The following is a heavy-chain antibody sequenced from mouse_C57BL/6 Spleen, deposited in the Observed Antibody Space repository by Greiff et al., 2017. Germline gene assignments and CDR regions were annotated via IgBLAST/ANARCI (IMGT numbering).Heavy chain of an antibody. J-gene: IGHJ4*01. CDR2: INPSNGGT. CDR1: GYTFTSYW. V-gene: IGHV1-53*01. Sequence: VKLQQSGTELVKPGASVKLSCKASGYTFTSYWMHWVKQRPGQGLEWIGNINPSNGGTNYNEQFKSKATLTVDKSSSTAYMQLSSLTSEDAAVYYCARYFPYAMDYWGQGTSVTVSS. CDR3: ARYFPYAMDY.